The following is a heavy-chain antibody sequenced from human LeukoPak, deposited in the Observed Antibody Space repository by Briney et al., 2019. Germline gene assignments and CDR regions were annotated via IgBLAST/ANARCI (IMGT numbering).Heavy chain of an antibody. CDR3: ATAWIQLGLTFDY. CDR1: GYTFTGYY. D-gene: IGHD5-18*01. V-gene: IGHV1-2*02. CDR2: INPNSGGT. Sequence: ASVKVSCKASGYTFTGYYMHWVRQAPGQGLEWMGWINPNSGGTNYAQKFQGRVTMTRDTSISTAYMELSRLRSDDTAVYYCATAWIQLGLTFDYWGQGTLVTVSS. J-gene: IGHJ4*02.